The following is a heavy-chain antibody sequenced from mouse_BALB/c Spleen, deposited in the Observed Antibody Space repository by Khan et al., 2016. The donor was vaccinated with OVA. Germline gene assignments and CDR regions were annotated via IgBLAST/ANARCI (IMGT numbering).Heavy chain of an antibody. CDR2: IWGDGNT. CDR3: AKDRGYYAVDY. CDR1: GFSLTSYG. V-gene: IGHV2-3*01. J-gene: IGHJ4*01. Sequence: VELVESGPGLVAPSQSLSITCTVSGFSLTSYGVSWVRQPPGKGLEWLGVIWGDGNTNFHSALRSRLSICKDNSKSQVFLKLNSLQTDDTATYYCAKDRGYYAVDYWGQGTSVTVSS.